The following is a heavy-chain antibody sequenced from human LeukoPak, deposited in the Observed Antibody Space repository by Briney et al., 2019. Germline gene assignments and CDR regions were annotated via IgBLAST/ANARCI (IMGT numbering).Heavy chain of an antibody. V-gene: IGHV1-69*05. CDR2: IIPIFGTA. CDR3: ARPVVAATDAFDI. CDR1: GGTFSSYA. Sequence: GASVKVSCKASGGTFSSYAISWVRQAPGQGLEWMGGIIPIFGTANYAQKFQGRVTMTRDTSISTAYMELSRLRSDDTAVYYCARPVVAATDAFDIWGQGTMVTVSS. J-gene: IGHJ3*02. D-gene: IGHD2-15*01.